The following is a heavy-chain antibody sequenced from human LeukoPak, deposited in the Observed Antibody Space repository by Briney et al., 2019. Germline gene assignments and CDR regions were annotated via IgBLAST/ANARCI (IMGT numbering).Heavy chain of an antibody. D-gene: IGHD3-10*01. CDR3: ARGVMVRGPLTYFDL. CDR2: INWYGGRT. Sequence: PGGSLRLSCAASGFTFDDYGMSWVRQAPGKGLEWVSGINWYGGRTGYADSVEGRFTISRDNAKNSLYLQMNSLSAEDTALYHCARGVMVRGPLTYFDLWGRGTLVTVSS. CDR1: GFTFDDYG. V-gene: IGHV3-20*01. J-gene: IGHJ2*01.